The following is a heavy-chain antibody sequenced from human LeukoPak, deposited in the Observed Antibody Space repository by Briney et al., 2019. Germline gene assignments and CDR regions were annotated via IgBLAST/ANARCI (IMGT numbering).Heavy chain of an antibody. CDR1: GGTFSSYA. J-gene: IGHJ4*02. CDR3: ARDRIAVAGIFDY. V-gene: IGHV1-69*04. D-gene: IGHD6-19*01. Sequence: PRASVKVSCKAYGGTFSSYAISWVRQAPGQGLEWMGRIIPILGIANYAQKFQGRVTITADKSTSTAYMELSSLRSEDTAVYYCARDRIAVAGIFDYWGQGTLVTVSS. CDR2: IIPILGIA.